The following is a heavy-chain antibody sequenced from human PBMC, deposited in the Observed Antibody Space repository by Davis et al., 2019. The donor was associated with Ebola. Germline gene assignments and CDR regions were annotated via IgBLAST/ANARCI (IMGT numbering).Heavy chain of an antibody. CDR3: ARARFRELLEDY. CDR1: GYTFTSYG. D-gene: IGHD3-10*01. Sequence: AASVKVSCKASGYTFTSYGISWVRQAPGQGLEWMGWISAYNGNTNYAQKFQGRVTITADESTSTAYMELSSLRSEDTAVYYCARARFRELLEDYWGQGTLVTVSS. J-gene: IGHJ4*02. V-gene: IGHV1-18*01. CDR2: ISAYNGNT.